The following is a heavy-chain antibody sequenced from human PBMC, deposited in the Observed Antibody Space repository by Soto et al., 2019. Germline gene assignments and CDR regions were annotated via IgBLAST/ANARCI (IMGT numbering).Heavy chain of an antibody. V-gene: IGHV4-30-4*01. CDR2: IYYSGST. D-gene: IGHD6-6*01. J-gene: IGHJ5*02. Sequence: QVQLQESGPGLVKPSQTLSLTCTVSGGSISSGDYYWSWIRQPPGKGLEWIGYIYYSGSTYSNPSLDSRVTISVDTSKNKFSLKLSSVPAADTAVYYWGRERPEGASLDPWGQGTLVTVSS. CDR3: GRERPEGASLDP. CDR1: GGSISSGDYY.